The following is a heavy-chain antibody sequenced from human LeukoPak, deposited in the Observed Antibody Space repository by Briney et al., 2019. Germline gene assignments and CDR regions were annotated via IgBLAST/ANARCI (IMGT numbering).Heavy chain of an antibody. J-gene: IGHJ4*02. CDR1: GGSISSGSYY. CDR2: IYTSGST. Sequence: SETLSLTCTVSGGSISSGSYYWRWIRQPAGTGLEWLGRIYTSGSTNYNPSLKSRVTISVDTSKNQFSLKLSSVTAADTAVYYCARGPLPNLTFGGVIVNYFDYWGQGTLVTVSS. D-gene: IGHD3-16*02. CDR3: ARGPLPNLTFGGVIVNYFDY. V-gene: IGHV4-61*02.